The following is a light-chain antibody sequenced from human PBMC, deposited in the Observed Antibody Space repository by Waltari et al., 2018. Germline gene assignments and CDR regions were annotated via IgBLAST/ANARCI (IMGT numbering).Light chain of an antibody. V-gene: IGLV2-8*01. CDR3: SSFAGTNNFVV. J-gene: IGLJ2*01. CDR2: VVG. CDR1: SSDVGGYNY. Sequence: QSALTQPPSASGSPGQSVTISCTRTSSDVGGYNYHPWYHQPPAKAPNLILYVVGQRPSGVPARFSGSKSGNTASLTVSGLQAEDEADYYCSSFAGTNNFVVFGGGTTLTV.